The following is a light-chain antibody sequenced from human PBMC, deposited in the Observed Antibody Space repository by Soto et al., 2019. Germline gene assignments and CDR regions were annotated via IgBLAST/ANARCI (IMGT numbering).Light chain of an antibody. Sequence: QSVLTQSPSASGTPGQRVSISCSGSGSNIGSHSVHWYQQLPGAAPKLLIYANNQRPSGVPDRFSGSKSGTSASLDISGLRSEDEGDYYCATWHDNLTGEVFGGGTKLTVL. CDR1: GSNIGSHS. V-gene: IGLV1-47*01. J-gene: IGLJ2*01. CDR3: ATWHDNLTGEV. CDR2: ANN.